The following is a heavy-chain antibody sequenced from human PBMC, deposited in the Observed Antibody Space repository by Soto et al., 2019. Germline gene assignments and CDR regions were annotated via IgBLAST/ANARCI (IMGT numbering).Heavy chain of an antibody. CDR3: ARVRFGDPFDF. CDR1: GYTFTNYG. D-gene: IGHD2-21*02. J-gene: IGHJ4*02. Sequence: ASVKFSCKVSGYTFTNYGITWVRQAPGQGLEWVGWFNPANRNTNYAQKFQDRVSMTTDTSTNTAYMELRGLRSDDTAVYYCARVRFGDPFDFWGQGTLVTVSS. CDR2: FNPANRNT. V-gene: IGHV1-18*01.